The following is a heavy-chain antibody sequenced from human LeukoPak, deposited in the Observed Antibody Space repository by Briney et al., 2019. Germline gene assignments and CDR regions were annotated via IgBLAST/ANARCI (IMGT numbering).Heavy chain of an antibody. D-gene: IGHD6-13*01. J-gene: IGHJ4*02. CDR1: GYTFTSYG. CDR2: ISAYNGNT. V-gene: IGHV1-18*01. CDR3: ARLYSSSWYVEGFFDY. Sequence: ASVKVSCKASGYTFTSYGISWVRQAPGQGLEWMGWISAYNGNTNYAQKLQGRATTTTDTSTSTAYMELRSLRSDDTAVYYCARLYSSSWYVEGFFDYWGQGTLVTVSS.